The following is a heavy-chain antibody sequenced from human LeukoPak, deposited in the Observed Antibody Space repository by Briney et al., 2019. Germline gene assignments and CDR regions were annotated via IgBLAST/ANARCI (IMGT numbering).Heavy chain of an antibody. CDR1: GGSIRSGGYS. CDR2: IYHSGST. Sequence: PSQTLSLTCAVSGGSIRSGGYSWSWIRLPPGKGLEWIVHIYHSGSTYYNPSLKSRVSISADRSKNQFSLKLSSVTAADTAVYYCARSPGYCSGGSCYSTPYFDRWGQGTLVTVSS. CDR3: ARSPGYCSGGSCYSTPYFDR. J-gene: IGHJ4*02. D-gene: IGHD2-15*01. V-gene: IGHV4-30-2*01.